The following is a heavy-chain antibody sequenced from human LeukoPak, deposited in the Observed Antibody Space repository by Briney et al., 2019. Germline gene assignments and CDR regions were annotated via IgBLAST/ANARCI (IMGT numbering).Heavy chain of an antibody. CDR1: GFTFSNYW. V-gene: IGHV3-74*01. CDR2: IKSDGINT. J-gene: IGHJ5*02. Sequence: GGSLRLSCAASGFTFSNYWMRWVRQAPGKGLVWVSRIKSDGINTSYADSVKGRFTISRDNAKNTLNLQMNSLRAEDTAVYYCARDLGQYYDTSDNWFDPWGQGTLVTVSS. D-gene: IGHD3-22*01. CDR3: ARDLGQYYDTSDNWFDP.